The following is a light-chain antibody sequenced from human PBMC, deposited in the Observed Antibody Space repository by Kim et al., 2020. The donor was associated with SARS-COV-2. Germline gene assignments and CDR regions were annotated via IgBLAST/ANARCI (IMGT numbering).Light chain of an antibody. CDR2: RNT. V-gene: IGLV10-54*01. J-gene: IGLJ3*02. CDR1: SNNVGNEG. Sequence: TATLTCTGNSNNVGNEGAAWLQQHQGHPPKVLSYRNTNRPSGISERFSASRSGNTASLTITGLQPEDEADYYCSAWDSSLTAWVFGGGTQLTVL. CDR3: SAWDSSLTAWV.